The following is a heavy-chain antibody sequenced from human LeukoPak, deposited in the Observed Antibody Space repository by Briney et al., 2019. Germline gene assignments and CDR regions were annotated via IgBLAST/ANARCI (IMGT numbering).Heavy chain of an antibody. V-gene: IGHV3-74*01. CDR2: ISGDESTT. J-gene: IGHJ4*02. Sequence: PGGSLRLSCTVSGFTFSSYWMHWVRQGPGKGLVWVSRISGDESTTNYADSVKGRFTISRDNDKNTLYLQMNSLRAEDTAVYYCARIIVGATGIDYWGQGTLVSVSS. CDR1: GFTFSSYW. CDR3: ARIIVGATGIDY. D-gene: IGHD1-26*01.